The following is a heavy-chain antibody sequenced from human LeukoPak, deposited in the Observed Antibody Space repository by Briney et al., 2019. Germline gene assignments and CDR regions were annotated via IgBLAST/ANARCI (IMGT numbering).Heavy chain of an antibody. Sequence: ASVKVSCKASGYTFTGYYMHWVRQAPGQGLEWMGWINPNSGGTNYAQKFQGRVTMTRDTSISTAYMELSRLRSDDTAVYYCARDEGQGIRDDFWSGYDDPPTGVWFDPWGQGTLVTVSS. D-gene: IGHD3-3*01. CDR1: GYTFTGYY. CDR3: ARDEGQGIRDDFWSGYDDPPTGVWFDP. J-gene: IGHJ5*02. V-gene: IGHV1-2*02. CDR2: INPNSGGT.